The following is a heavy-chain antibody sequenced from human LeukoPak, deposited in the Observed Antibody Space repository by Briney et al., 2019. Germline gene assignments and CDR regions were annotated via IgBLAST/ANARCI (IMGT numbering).Heavy chain of an antibody. CDR2: IYTSGST. CDR1: GGSISSYY. Sequence: PSETLSLTCTVSGGSISSYYWSWIRHPAGKGLEWIGRIYTSGSTNYNPSLKSRVTISVDKSKNQFSLKLSSVTAADTAVYYCARDQVDFWSGYSPSGYMDVWGKGTTVTVSS. V-gene: IGHV4-4*07. J-gene: IGHJ6*03. D-gene: IGHD3-3*01. CDR3: ARDQVDFWSGYSPSGYMDV.